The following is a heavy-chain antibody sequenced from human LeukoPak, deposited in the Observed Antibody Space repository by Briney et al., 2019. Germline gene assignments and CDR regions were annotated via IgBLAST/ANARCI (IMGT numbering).Heavy chain of an antibody. J-gene: IGHJ5*01. V-gene: IGHV4-34*01. D-gene: IGHD5-12*01. CDR1: GGSFTDYY. CDR3: ARSVQGYSGYDYNWFDS. CDR2: ISHSGST. Sequence: SETLSLTCAVYGGSFTDYYWTWLRQPPGKGLEWIGEISHSGSTNYNPSLKSRVTISVDTSKSQFSLHVNSVAAADTALYYCARSVQGYSGYDYNWFDSWGQGTLVTVSS.